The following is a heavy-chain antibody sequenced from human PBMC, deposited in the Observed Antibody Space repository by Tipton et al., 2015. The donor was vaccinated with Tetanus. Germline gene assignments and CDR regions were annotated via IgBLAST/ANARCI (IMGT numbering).Heavy chain of an antibody. CDR1: GFTFSSYS. V-gene: IGHV3-21*01. CDR2: ISSGSSYI. CDR3: ARANTSPLSY. J-gene: IGHJ4*02. Sequence: SLRLSCAASGFTFSSYSMNWVRQAPGKGLEWVSSISSGSSYIYYADSVKGRFTISRDNAKNSLYLQMNSLRAEDTAVYYCARANTSPLSYWGQGTLVTVSS.